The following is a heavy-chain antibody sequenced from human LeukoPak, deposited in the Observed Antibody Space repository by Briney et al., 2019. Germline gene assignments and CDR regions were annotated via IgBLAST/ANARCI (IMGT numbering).Heavy chain of an antibody. CDR1: GYTFTSYG. Sequence: ASVKVSCKASGYTFTSYGISWVRQAPGQGLEWMGWICAYNGNTNYAQKLRGRVTMTTDTSTSTAYMELRSLRSDDTAVYYCARESKYYDYVWGSYRYTEVDYWGQGTLVTVSS. J-gene: IGHJ4*02. CDR3: ARESKYYDYVWGSYRYTEVDY. D-gene: IGHD3-16*02. V-gene: IGHV1-18*01. CDR2: ICAYNGNT.